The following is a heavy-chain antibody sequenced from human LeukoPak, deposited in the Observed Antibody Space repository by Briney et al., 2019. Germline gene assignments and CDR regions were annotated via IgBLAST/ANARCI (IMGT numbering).Heavy chain of an antibody. CDR1: GFTFDDYA. Sequence: GGSLRLSCAASGFTFDDYAMHWVRQAPGKGLEWVSGISWNSGSIGYADSVKGRFTISRDNAKNSLYLQMNSLRAEDMALYYCAKGKHSSSSSYFDYWGQGTLVTVSS. J-gene: IGHJ4*02. D-gene: IGHD6-6*01. V-gene: IGHV3-9*03. CDR2: ISWNSGSI. CDR3: AKGKHSSSSSYFDY.